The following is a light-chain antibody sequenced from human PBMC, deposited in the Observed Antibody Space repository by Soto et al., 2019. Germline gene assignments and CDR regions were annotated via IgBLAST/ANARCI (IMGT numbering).Light chain of an antibody. V-gene: IGLV2-14*03. CDR3: TSYTASSHFYV. J-gene: IGLJ1*01. Sequence: QSVLTQPASVSGSPGQSIAISCIGVRTDGDGHDYVSFYQQHPGQAPQLIIYDVYNRPSGVSDRFSGSKSGNTASLVISGLQAEDEADYFCTSYTASSHFYVFGAGTKVTVL. CDR2: DVY. CDR1: RTDGDGHDY.